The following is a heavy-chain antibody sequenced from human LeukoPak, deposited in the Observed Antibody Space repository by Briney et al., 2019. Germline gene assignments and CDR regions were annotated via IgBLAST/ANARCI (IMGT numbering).Heavy chain of an antibody. Sequence: GESLKISCKGSGYSFTSYWIGWVRLMPGKGLEWMGIIYPGDSDTRYSPSFQGQVTISADKSISTAYLQWSSLKASDTAMYYCARRGYYYGSGSYIHFDYWGQGTLVTVSS. J-gene: IGHJ4*02. D-gene: IGHD3-10*01. V-gene: IGHV5-51*01. CDR1: GYSFTSYW. CDR2: IYPGDSDT. CDR3: ARRGYYYGSGSYIHFDY.